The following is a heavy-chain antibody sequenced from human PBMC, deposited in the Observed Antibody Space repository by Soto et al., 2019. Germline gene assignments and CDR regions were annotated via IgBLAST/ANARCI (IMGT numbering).Heavy chain of an antibody. Sequence: QVQLQESGPGLVKPSQTLSLTCTVSGGSISSGGYYWSWIRQHPGKGLEWIGYIYYSGSTYYNPSLKSRVTIAVDTSKNQFSLKLSSVTAADTAVYYCARESSGYYYYYYGMDVWGQGTTVTVSS. CDR3: ARESSGYYYYYYGMDV. V-gene: IGHV4-31*03. J-gene: IGHJ6*02. D-gene: IGHD3-22*01. CDR1: GGSISSGGYY. CDR2: IYYSGST.